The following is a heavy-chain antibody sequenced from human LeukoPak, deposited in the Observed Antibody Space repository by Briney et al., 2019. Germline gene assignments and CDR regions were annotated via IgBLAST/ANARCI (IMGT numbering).Heavy chain of an antibody. CDR2: ISSSSSYT. J-gene: IGHJ4*02. D-gene: IGHD3-22*01. CDR3: ASQGSGYYQY. V-gene: IGHV3-11*03. Sequence: GGSLRLSCAASGFTFSDYYMSWIRHAPGKGLEWVSYISSSSSYTNYADSVKGRFTISRDNAKNSLYLQMDSLRAEDTAVYYCASQGSGYYQYWGQGTLVTVSS. CDR1: GFTFSDYY.